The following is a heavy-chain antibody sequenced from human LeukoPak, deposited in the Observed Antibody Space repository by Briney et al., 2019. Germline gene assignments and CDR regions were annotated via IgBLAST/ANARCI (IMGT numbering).Heavy chain of an antibody. D-gene: IGHD7-27*01. CDR1: GGSISSGTYY. Sequence: PSETLSLTCTVAGGSISSGTYYWSWIRQPAWKGLHWIGRISTIGSTDYNPSLNTRVNISVDMYKKQFYLKLSSVTAADTAVYYCAMGGGLGIVDYWGQGTLVTVSS. V-gene: IGHV4-61*02. J-gene: IGHJ4*02. CDR2: ISTIGST. CDR3: AMGGGLGIVDY.